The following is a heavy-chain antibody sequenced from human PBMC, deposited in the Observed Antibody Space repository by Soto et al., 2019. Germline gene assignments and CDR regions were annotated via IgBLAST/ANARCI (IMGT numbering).Heavy chain of an antibody. D-gene: IGHD3-3*01. CDR1: GYTFTSYY. CDR2: INPSGGST. V-gene: IGHV1-46*01. CDR3: ARDDITIFGVVINHYFDY. J-gene: IGHJ4*02. Sequence: ASVKVSCKASGYTFTSYYMHWVRQAPGQGLEWMGIINPSGGSTSYAQKFQGRVTITTDTSTSTVYMELSSLRSEDTAVYYCARDDITIFGVVINHYFDYWGQGTLVTVSS.